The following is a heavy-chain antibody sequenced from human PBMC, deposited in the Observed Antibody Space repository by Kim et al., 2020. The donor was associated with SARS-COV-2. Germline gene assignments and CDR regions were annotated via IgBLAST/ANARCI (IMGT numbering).Heavy chain of an antibody. J-gene: IGHJ4*02. CDR2: IYSGGTT. Sequence: GGSLRLSCAVSGFIVRSNYMIWVRQAPGKGLEWVSVIYSGGTTNYADSVKGRFTISRDNSDNTVYLQMNSLRGDDTAMYYCARGCNGGSSPCHWGQGTLVTVSS. V-gene: IGHV3-53*01. CDR3: ARGCNGGSSPCH. D-gene: IGHD2-15*01. CDR1: GFIVRSNY.